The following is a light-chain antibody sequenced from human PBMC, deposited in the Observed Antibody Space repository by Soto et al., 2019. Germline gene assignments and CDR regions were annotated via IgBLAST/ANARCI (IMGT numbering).Light chain of an antibody. V-gene: IGKV1D-12*01. Sequence: DLQMTQSPSSVSASVGDRVTITCRASQDLSSWLAWYQQKPGKAPKLLISAASSLQSGVPSRFSDIVSGTDFTLTLRSLQPEDGATYDGQQPISFPITFGQGTRLEI. J-gene: IGKJ5*01. CDR2: AAS. CDR3: QQPISFPIT. CDR1: QDLSSW.